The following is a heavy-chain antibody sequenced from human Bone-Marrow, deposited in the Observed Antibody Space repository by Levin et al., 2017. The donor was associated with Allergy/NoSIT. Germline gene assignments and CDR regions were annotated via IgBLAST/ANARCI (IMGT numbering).Heavy chain of an antibody. Sequence: GGSLRLSCAASGLTFTDYAIHWIRQAPGRGLEWVSGVSWNSGTIGYADSVKGRFTISRDNAKNSLYLQMNSLRTEDTALYFCARHKDYGGNGYYYYGMDVWGQGTTVTVSS. CDR2: VSWNSGTI. CDR1: GLTFTDYA. V-gene: IGHV3-9*01. CDR3: ARHKDYGGNGYYYYGMDV. D-gene: IGHD4-23*01. J-gene: IGHJ6*02.